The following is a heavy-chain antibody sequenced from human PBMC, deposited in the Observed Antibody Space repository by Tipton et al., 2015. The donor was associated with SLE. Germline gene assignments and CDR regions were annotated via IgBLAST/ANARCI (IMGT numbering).Heavy chain of an antibody. CDR3: ARVPWDIVVVPAAHYYYYMDV. D-gene: IGHD2-2*01. J-gene: IGHJ6*03. CDR2: ISSSSSYI. V-gene: IGHV3-21*01. Sequence: SLRLSCAASGFTFSSYSMNWVRQAPGKGLEWVSSISSSSSYIYYADSVKGRFTISRDNAKNSLYLQMNSLRAEDTAVYYCARVPWDIVVVPAAHYYYYMDVWGKGTTVTVSS. CDR1: GFTFSSYS.